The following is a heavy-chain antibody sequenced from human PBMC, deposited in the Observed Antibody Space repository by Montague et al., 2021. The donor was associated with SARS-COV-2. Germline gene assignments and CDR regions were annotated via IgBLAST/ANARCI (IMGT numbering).Heavy chain of an antibody. J-gene: IGHJ6*03. CDR2: IHHGGST. CDR3: ARLGDGVVPSPILGVGPYYSYYYMDV. Sequence: SETPSLTCAVHGGSFSTYSWNWIRQPPGKGLEWIGEIHHGGSTNYNPSLKSRVTISADTSKNQFSLKLTSVAAADTAVYYCARLGDGVVPSPILGVGPYYSYYYMDVWGQGTTVTVSS. V-gene: IGHV4-34*01. CDR1: GGSFSTYS. D-gene: IGHD3-10*01.